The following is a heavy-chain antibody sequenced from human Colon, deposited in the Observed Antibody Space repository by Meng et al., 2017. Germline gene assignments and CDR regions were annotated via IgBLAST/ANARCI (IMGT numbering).Heavy chain of an antibody. J-gene: IGHJ5*02. CDR3: ARGRYSGYLP. D-gene: IGHD5-12*01. CDR2: INHSGST. CDR1: GGSFSGYY. Sequence: QVALKQWGAGLLKPSETLSLTCAVYGGSFSGYYWSWIRQPPGKGLEWIGEINHSGSTNYNPSLKSRVTISVDTSKNQFSLKLSSVTAADTAVYYCARGRYSGYLPWGQGTLVTVSS. V-gene: IGHV4-34*01.